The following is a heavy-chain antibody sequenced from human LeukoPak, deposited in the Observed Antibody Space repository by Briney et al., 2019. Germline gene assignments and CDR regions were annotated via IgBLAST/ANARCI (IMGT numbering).Heavy chain of an antibody. Sequence: PSETLSLTCAVSGYSISSYYWSWIRQPPGKGLEWIGYIYYSGSTNYNPSLKSRVTISVDTSKNQFSLKLSSVTAADTAVYYCARGQWLVKEFDYWGQGTLVTVSS. CDR1: GYSISSYY. J-gene: IGHJ4*02. D-gene: IGHD6-19*01. CDR2: IYYSGST. V-gene: IGHV4-59*01. CDR3: ARGQWLVKEFDY.